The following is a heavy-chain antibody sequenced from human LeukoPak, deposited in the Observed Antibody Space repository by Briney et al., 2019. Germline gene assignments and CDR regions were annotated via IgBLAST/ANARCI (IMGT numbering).Heavy chain of an antibody. CDR2: IYHSGST. V-gene: IGHV4-4*02. J-gene: IGHJ4*02. Sequence: SETLSLTCAVSGGSISSSNSWSWVRQPPGKGLEWIGEIYHSGSTNYNPSLKSRVTISVDKSKNQFSLKLSSVTAADTAVYYCARSHCSSTSCYADYSGQRTLVTVSS. CDR3: ARSHCSSTSCYADY. D-gene: IGHD2-2*01. CDR1: GGSISSSNS.